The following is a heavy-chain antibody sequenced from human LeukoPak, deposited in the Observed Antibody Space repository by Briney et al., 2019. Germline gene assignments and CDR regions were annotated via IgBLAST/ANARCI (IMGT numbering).Heavy chain of an antibody. CDR3: ARDLVPSDAFDI. D-gene: IGHD2-8*02. CDR1: GFTFSDYY. CDR2: ISSSRSYT. Sequence: GGSLRLSCAASGFTFSDYYMSWIRQAPGKGLEGVSYISSSRSYTNYADSVKGRFTISRDNAKNSLYLQMNSLRAEDTAVYYCARDLVPSDAFDIWGQGTMVTVSS. J-gene: IGHJ3*02. V-gene: IGHV3-11*06.